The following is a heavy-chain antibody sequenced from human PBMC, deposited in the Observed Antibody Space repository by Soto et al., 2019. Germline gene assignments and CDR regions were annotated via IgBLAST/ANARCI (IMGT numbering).Heavy chain of an antibody. V-gene: IGHV1-3*01. CDR3: AGSITVVRGVIH. CDR1: GYTFTSYA. CDR2: INAGNGNT. J-gene: IGHJ4*02. Sequence: QVQLVQSGAEVKKPGASVKVSCKASGYTFTSYAMHWVRQAPGQRLEWMGWINAGNGNTKYSQKFQGRVTITRDTTARTADMERSSLRTEDTAVYYCAGSITVVRGVIHWGQGTLVTVSS. D-gene: IGHD3-10*01.